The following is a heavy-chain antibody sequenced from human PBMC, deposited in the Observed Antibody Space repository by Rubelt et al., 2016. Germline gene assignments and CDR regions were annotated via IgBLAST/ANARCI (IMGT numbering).Heavy chain of an antibody. CDR2: ISGSCGST. CDR3: ARDPGSSGWYSSDAFDI. D-gene: IGHD6-19*01. CDR1: GFTFSSYA. J-gene: IGHJ3*02. V-gene: IGHV3-23*01. Sequence: EVQLLESGGGLVQPGGSLRLSCAASGFTFSSYAMSWVRQAPGKGLEWVSAISGSCGSTYYADAVKGRFTISRDNAKNTLYLQMNSLRAEDTAVYYCARDPGSSGWYSSDAFDIWGQGTMVTVSS.